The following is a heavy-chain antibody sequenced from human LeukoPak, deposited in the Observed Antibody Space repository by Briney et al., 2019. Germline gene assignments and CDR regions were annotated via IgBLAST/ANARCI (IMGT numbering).Heavy chain of an antibody. Sequence: GGSLRLSCAVSGFSINNYWMTWYRQAPGKGLECVAHIKGDASERHYVDSVKGRFTISRDNAENSLYLQMNSLRAEDTAVYYCARQAGVTWGQGTLVTVSS. J-gene: IGHJ5*02. D-gene: IGHD6-19*01. CDR3: ARQAGVT. V-gene: IGHV3-7*01. CDR1: GFSINNYW. CDR2: IKGDASER.